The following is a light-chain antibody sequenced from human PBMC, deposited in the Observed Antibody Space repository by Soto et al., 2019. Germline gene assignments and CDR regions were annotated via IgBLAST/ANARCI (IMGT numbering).Light chain of an antibody. J-gene: IGKJ1*01. Sequence: MTQSTRTLSMSPGGVATLSCMASQSVTSNYLAWYQQKPGKAPRLLIHGISNRATGVPDRFSGSGSGTDFTLTISRLEPEDFAVYYCQQYTAWPLTVGQGTKVDIK. V-gene: IGKV3-20*01. CDR2: GIS. CDR3: QQYTAWPLT. CDR1: QSVTSNY.